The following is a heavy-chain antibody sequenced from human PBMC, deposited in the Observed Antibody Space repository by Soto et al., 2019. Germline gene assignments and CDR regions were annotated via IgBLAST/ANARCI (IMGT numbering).Heavy chain of an antibody. J-gene: IGHJ5*02. V-gene: IGHV4-39*01. D-gene: IGHD3-3*02. CDR2: IYYSGST. Sequence: SETLSLTCTVSGGSISSSSYYWGWIRQPPGKGLEWIGSIYYSGSTYYNPSLKSRVTISVDTSKNQFSLKLSSVTAADTTVYYCASPKIAFYNWFDPWGQGTLVTVPQ. CDR1: GGSISSSSYY. CDR3: ASPKIAFYNWFDP.